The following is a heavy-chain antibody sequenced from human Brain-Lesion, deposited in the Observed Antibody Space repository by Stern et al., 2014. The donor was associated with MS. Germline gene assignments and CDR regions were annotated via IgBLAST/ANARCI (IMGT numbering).Heavy chain of an antibody. J-gene: IGHJ3*02. Sequence: QITLKESGPTLVKPTETLRLTCTFSGFSLRTNGVAVGWIRQTPGKALEFLALIYWDGDKRYNPSLKRRLTITTDTSQRQVVLKMTSLDPVDTATYYCVYAPPGDFLEDAFDIWGQGTMVTISS. CDR1: GFSLRTNGVA. D-gene: IGHD4-17*01. V-gene: IGHV2-5*02. CDR3: VYAPPGDFLEDAFDI. CDR2: IYWDGDK.